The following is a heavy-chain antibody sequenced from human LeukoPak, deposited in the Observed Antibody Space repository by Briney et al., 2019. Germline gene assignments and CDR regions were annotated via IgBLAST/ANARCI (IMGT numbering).Heavy chain of an antibody. D-gene: IGHD3-10*01. CDR3: ARTSMVRGVLYYYYMDV. CDR2: INDSGST. Sequence: ASETLSLTCAVYGGSFSGYYWSWIRQPPGKGLEWIGEINDSGSTSCNPSLKSRVSISVDTSKNQFSLKLSSVTAADTAVYYCARTSMVRGVLYYYYMDVWGKGTTVTVSS. J-gene: IGHJ6*03. V-gene: IGHV4-34*01. CDR1: GGSFSGYY.